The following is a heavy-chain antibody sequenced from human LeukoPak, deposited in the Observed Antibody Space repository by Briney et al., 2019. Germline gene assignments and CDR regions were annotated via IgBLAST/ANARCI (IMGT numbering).Heavy chain of an antibody. CDR2: VSSSGSTI. CDR3: ARGPNRRKVMDV. CDR1: GFTFSSYE. Sequence: GGSLRLSCAASGFTFSSYEMNWVRQAPGKGLEWVSYVSSSGSTIYYADSVKGRFTISRDNAKNSLYLQMNSLRAEDTAVYYCARGPNRRKVMDVWGKGTTVTISS. D-gene: IGHD2/OR15-2a*01. J-gene: IGHJ6*03. V-gene: IGHV3-48*03.